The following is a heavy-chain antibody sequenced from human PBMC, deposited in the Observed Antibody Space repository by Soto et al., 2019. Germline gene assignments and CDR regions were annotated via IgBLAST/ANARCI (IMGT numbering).Heavy chain of an antibody. CDR2: ISYSGDT. Sequence: QLQLQESGPGLVKSSETLSLTCTVSGGSISSSNCHWGWIRQPPGEGLEWIGTISYSGDTYYKPSLESRLIISVDTSRNQFSLRLSSVTAADTAVYYCARRIAVAGGWFDPWGQGTLVTVSS. CDR3: ARRIAVAGGWFDP. D-gene: IGHD6-19*01. CDR1: GGSISSSNCH. J-gene: IGHJ5*02. V-gene: IGHV4-39*01.